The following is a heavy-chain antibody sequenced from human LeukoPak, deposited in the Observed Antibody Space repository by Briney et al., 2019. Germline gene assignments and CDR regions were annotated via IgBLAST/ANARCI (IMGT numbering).Heavy chain of an antibody. Sequence: GGSLRLSCAASGFTFSSYGMSWVRQAPGKGLEWVSAISGSGGSTYYADSVKGRFTISRDNSKNTLYLQMNSLRAEDTAVYYCAKGLGIAVANWFDPWGQGTLVTVSS. D-gene: IGHD6-19*01. CDR3: AKGLGIAVANWFDP. J-gene: IGHJ5*02. CDR2: ISGSGGST. CDR1: GFTFSSYG. V-gene: IGHV3-23*01.